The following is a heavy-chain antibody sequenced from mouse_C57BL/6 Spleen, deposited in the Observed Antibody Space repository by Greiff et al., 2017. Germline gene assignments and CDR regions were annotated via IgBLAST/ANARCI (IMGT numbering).Heavy chain of an antibody. Sequence: QVQLQQPGAELVRPGSSVKLSCKASGYTFTSYWMHWVKQRPIQGLEWIGNIDPSDSETHYNQKFKDKATLTVDKSSSTAYMQLSSLTSEDSAVYYCAKGRDYTYAMDYWGQGTSVTFSS. CDR3: AKGRDYTYAMDY. J-gene: IGHJ4*01. CDR1: GYTFTSYW. D-gene: IGHD2-12*01. V-gene: IGHV1-52*01. CDR2: IDPSDSET.